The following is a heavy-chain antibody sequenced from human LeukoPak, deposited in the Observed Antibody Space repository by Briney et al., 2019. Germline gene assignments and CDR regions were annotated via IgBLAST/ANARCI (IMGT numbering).Heavy chain of an antibody. CDR2: IYPGDSDT. CDR1: GYSFISYW. D-gene: IGHD2-15*01. V-gene: IGHV5-51*01. J-gene: IGHJ6*02. Sequence: GDSLKISCKSSGYSFISYWIGWVRQMPGKGLEWMGIIYPGDSDTRYSPSFQGQVTISADKSISTAYLQWSSLKASDTAMYYCARQYCSGGSCVPYYYGMDVWGQGTTVTVSS. CDR3: ARQYCSGGSCVPYYYGMDV.